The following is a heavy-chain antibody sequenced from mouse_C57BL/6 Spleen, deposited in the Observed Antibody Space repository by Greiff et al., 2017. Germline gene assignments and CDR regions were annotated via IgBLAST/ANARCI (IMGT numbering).Heavy chain of an antibody. CDR3: VRDSTTGWYFDV. J-gene: IGHJ1*03. CDR2: IRSKSSNYST. Sequence: EVQRVESGGGLVQPKGSLKLSCAASGFTFNTYAMHWVRQAPGKGLEWVARIRSKSSNYSTYYADSVKDRFTISRDESPSMLYMQMNNLKTEDTAMYYCVRDSTTGWYFDVWGTGTTVTVSS. V-gene: IGHV10-3*01. D-gene: IGHD2-14*01. CDR1: GFTFNTYA.